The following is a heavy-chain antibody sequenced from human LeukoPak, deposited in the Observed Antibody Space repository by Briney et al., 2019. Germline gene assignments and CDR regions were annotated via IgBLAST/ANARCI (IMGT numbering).Heavy chain of an antibody. CDR2: IYPGDSNT. D-gene: IGHD6-19*01. CDR1: GYRFTSYW. V-gene: IGHV5-51*01. Sequence: GESLKISCKGSGYRFTSYWIGWVRQMPGKGLEGMGIIYPGDSNTRYSPSFQGQVTISAVESISTAYLQWSSLRASDTAMYYCVRRGIEVAGIDYWGQGTLVTVSS. CDR3: VRRGIEVAGIDY. J-gene: IGHJ4*02.